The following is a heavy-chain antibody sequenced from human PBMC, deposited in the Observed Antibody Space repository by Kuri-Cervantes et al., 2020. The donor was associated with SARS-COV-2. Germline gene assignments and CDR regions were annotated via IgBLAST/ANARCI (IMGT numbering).Heavy chain of an antibody. CDR2: ISAYNGNT. CDR3: ARDVHGGSCTNGVCHDDFDY. J-gene: IGHJ4*02. V-gene: IGHV1-18*01. CDR1: GYTFTSYG. Sequence: ASVKVSCKASGYTFTSYGISWVRQAPGQGLEWMGWISAYNGNTNYAQKFQGRVTITADKSTSTAYMELSSLRSEDTAVYYCARDVHGGSCTNGVCHDDFDYWGQGTLVTVSP. D-gene: IGHD2-8*01.